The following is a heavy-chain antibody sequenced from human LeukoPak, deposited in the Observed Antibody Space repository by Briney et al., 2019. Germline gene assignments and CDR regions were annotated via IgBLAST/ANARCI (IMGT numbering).Heavy chain of an antibody. V-gene: IGHV1-2*02. D-gene: IGHD6-6*01. CDR2: INPNSGGT. Sequence: ASVKVSCKASGYTFTGYYMHWVRQAPGQGLEWMGWINPNSGGTNYAQKFQGRVTMTRDTPISTAYMELSRLRSDDTAVYYCAREHVAAREFDYWGQGTLVTVSS. J-gene: IGHJ4*02. CDR3: AREHVAAREFDY. CDR1: GYTFTGYY.